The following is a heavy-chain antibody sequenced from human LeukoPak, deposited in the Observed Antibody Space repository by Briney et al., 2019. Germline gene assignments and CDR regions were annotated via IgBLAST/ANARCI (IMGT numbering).Heavy chain of an antibody. CDR3: ARRVGATDAFDI. CDR2: IIPIFGTA. J-gene: IGHJ3*02. Sequence: ASVKVSCKASGGTFSSYAISWVRQAPGQGLEWMGGIIPIFGTANYAQKFQGRVTITADKSTSTAYMELSSLRSEDTAVYYCARRVGATDAFDIWGQGTMVTVSS. CDR1: GGTFSSYA. D-gene: IGHD1-26*01. V-gene: IGHV1-69*06.